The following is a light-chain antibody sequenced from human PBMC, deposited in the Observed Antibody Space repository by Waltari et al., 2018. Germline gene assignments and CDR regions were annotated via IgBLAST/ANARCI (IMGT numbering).Light chain of an antibody. Sequence: DIHMTQSPSSLSASIGARVNITCRASHTIATYLNWYRQRPGKAPDLLISSASTLQSGVPSRLSGSGAGTDYTLSIDTLQPEDFATYFCQQSYSRPLFTFGPGTKVYL. J-gene: IGKJ3*01. CDR3: QQSYSRPLFT. V-gene: IGKV1-39*01. CDR2: SAS. CDR1: HTIATY.